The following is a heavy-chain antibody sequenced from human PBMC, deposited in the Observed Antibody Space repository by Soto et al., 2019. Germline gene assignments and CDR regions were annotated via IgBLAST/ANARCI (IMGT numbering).Heavy chain of an antibody. CDR3: AKNWNWGSLVH. Sequence: QVHLQESGPGLVKPSETLSLTCTVSGDSISTDYWSWSRQSPGKGLEWIGFIYYGGSTNYNPSLKSRVTISVDTPKNQFSLKLSSVTAADTAVYYCAKNWNWGSLVHWGQGTLVTLSS. CDR2: IYYGGST. CDR1: GDSISTDY. D-gene: IGHD7-27*01. V-gene: IGHV4-59*08. J-gene: IGHJ4*02.